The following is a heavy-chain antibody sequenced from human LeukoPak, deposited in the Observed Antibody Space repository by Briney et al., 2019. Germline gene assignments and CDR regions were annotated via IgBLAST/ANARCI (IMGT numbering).Heavy chain of an antibody. CDR1: GDSISPYY. J-gene: IGHJ4*02. CDR2: IYYSGDT. CDR3: ARDKQPGDY. V-gene: IGHV4-59*01. D-gene: IGHD1-1*01. Sequence: PSETLSLTCTVSGDSISPYYWGWIRQPPGKGLEWIGYIYYSGDTTYNPSLKSRVTMSVGTSKNQFSLKLSSVTAADTAVYYCARDKQPGDYWGQGALVTVSS.